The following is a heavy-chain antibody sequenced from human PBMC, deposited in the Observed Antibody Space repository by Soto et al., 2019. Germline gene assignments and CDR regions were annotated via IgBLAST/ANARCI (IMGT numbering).Heavy chain of an antibody. J-gene: IGHJ3*02. CDR2: ISYDGSNK. Sequence: QVQLVGSGGGVVQPGRSLRLSCAASGFTFSSYGMHWVRQAPGKGLEWVAVISYDGSNKYYADSVKGRFTISRDNSKNTLYLQMNSLRAEDTAVYYCAKFVGLTATDAFDIWGQGTMVTVSS. CDR3: AKFVGLTATDAFDI. D-gene: IGHD5-18*01. V-gene: IGHV3-30*18. CDR1: GFTFSSYG.